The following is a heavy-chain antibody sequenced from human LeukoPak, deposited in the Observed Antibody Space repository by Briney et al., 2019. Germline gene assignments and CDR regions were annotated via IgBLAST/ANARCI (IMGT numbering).Heavy chain of an antibody. Sequence: SETLPLTCAVYGGSFSDHYWSWIRQAPGKGLEWIGEINHSGSTNYNPSLKRRVTISVDTSKNQFSLKLNSVTAADTAVYYCARRRSSSWFDFDSWGQGNLVTVSS. V-gene: IGHV4-34*01. CDR3: ARRRSSSWFDFDS. CDR2: INHSGST. D-gene: IGHD6-13*01. J-gene: IGHJ4*02. CDR1: GGSFSDHY.